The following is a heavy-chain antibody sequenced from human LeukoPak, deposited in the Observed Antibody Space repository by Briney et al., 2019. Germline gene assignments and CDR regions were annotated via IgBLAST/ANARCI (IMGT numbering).Heavy chain of an antibody. J-gene: IGHJ6*02. D-gene: IGHD5-18*01. CDR1: GFTFSSYA. CDR2: ISGSGGST. V-gene: IGHV3-23*01. Sequence: GGSLRLSCAASGFTFSSYAMSWVRQAPGKGLEWVSAISGSGGSTYYADSVKGRFTISRDNSKNTLYLQMNSLRAEDTAVYYCAKVLDVGTAMAYYYYYGMDVWGQGTTVTVSS. CDR3: AKVLDVGTAMAYYYYYGMDV.